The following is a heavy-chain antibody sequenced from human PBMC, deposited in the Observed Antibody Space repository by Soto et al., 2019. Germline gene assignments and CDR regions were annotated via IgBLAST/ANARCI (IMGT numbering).Heavy chain of an antibody. D-gene: IGHD1-26*01. Sequence: EVQLVESGGGLVKPGGSLRLSCAASGFTFSSYSMNWVRQAPGKGLEWVSSISSSSSYIYYADSVKGRFTISRDNAKNSLYLQMNSLRAEDTAVYYRARESGSYFLGLDYWGQGTLVTVSS. V-gene: IGHV3-21*01. J-gene: IGHJ4*02. CDR3: ARESGSYFLGLDY. CDR2: ISSSSSYI. CDR1: GFTFSSYS.